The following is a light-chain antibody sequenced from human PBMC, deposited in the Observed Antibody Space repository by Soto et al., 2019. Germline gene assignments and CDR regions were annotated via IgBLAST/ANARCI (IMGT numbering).Light chain of an antibody. CDR2: DAS. Sequence: EIVITQSPGTLSLSPGERATLSCRASQTVRNNYLAWYQQKPGQAPRLLIYDASSRDTGIPDRFSGGGSGTDFTLTISRLEPEDFEVYYCQQFSSSPLTFGGGTKVDIK. CDR1: QTVRNNY. CDR3: QQFSSSPLT. V-gene: IGKV3-20*01. J-gene: IGKJ4*01.